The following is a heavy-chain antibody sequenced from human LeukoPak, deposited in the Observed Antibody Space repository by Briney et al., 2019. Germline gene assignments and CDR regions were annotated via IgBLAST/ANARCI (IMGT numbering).Heavy chain of an antibody. CDR2: IPYDGSNK. Sequence: GGSLRLSCAASGFTFSSYGMHWVRQAPGKGLVWVAFIPYDGSNKYYADSVKGRFTISRDNSKNTLYLQMNNLRAEDTAVYYCASDGRRTPWELWGVGTDYWGQGTLVIVSS. CDR3: ASDGRRTPWELWGVGTDY. D-gene: IGHD1-26*01. CDR1: GFTFSSYG. V-gene: IGHV3-30*02. J-gene: IGHJ4*02.